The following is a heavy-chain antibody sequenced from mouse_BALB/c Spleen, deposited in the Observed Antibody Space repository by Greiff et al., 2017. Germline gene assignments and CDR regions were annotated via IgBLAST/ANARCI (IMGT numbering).Heavy chain of an antibody. D-gene: IGHD2-14*01. CDR1: GFTFSSYT. V-gene: IGHV5-12-2*01. Sequence: EVQVVESGGDLVKPGGSLKLSCAASGFTFSSYTMSWVRQTPEKRLEWVAYISNGGGSTYYPDTVKGRFTISRDNAKNTLYLQMSSLKSEDTAMYYCARHEVRLGEYFDVWGAGTTVTVSS. CDR2: ISNGGGST. CDR3: ARHEVRLGEYFDV. J-gene: IGHJ1*01.